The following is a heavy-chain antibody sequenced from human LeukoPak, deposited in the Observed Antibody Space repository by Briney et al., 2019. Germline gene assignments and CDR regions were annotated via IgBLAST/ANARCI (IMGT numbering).Heavy chain of an antibody. Sequence: QPGRSLRLSCAASGFTFSRYGMHWVRQAPGKGLEWVAVIWYDGSNKYYADSVKGRFTVSRDNSKNTLYLQLNSLRAEDTAVYYCARDFTFDYWGQGILVTVSS. J-gene: IGHJ4*02. CDR2: IWYDGSNK. CDR1: GFTFSRYG. D-gene: IGHD3-16*01. V-gene: IGHV3-33*01. CDR3: ARDFTFDY.